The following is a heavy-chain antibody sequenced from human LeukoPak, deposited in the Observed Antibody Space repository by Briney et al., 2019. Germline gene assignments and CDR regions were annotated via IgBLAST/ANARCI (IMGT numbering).Heavy chain of an antibody. D-gene: IGHD3-3*01. CDR3: ARDADDGFDP. V-gene: IGHV3-7*01. CDR2: IKQDVSEK. CDR1: GFTFMTYW. J-gene: IGHJ5*02. Sequence: GGSLRLSCAASGFTFMTYWMSWVRQAPGKGLEWVANIKQDVSEKYYVDSVKGRFTISRDNAKNSLYLQMNSLRAEDTAVYYCARDADDGFDPWGQGTLVTVSS.